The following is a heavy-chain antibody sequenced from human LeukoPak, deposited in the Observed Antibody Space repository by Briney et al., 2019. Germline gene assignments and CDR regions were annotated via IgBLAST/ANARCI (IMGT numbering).Heavy chain of an antibody. J-gene: IGHJ4*02. Sequence: PGGALRLSCAASGFRFGDYWMTWARHIPGKGPEWVANIKQDGAEKHYAESVEGRFMISRDNAKNSLFLEMDSLKVEDTAVYYCARVGAWDLQRVFEYWGQGTLVTVSS. CDR1: GFRFGDYW. CDR2: IKQDGAEK. CDR3: ARVGAWDLQRVFEY. V-gene: IGHV3-7*01. D-gene: IGHD1-26*01.